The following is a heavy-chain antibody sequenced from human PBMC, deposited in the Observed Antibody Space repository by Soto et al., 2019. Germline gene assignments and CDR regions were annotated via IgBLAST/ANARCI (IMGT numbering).Heavy chain of an antibody. CDR3: AKILGPYGVFDI. V-gene: IGHV3-23*01. D-gene: IGHD4-17*01. Sequence: GGSLRLSCAASGFTFSGYAMRWVRQAPGKGLEWVSGISVSGGSTFYADSVKGRFTISRDNSKNTLYLHMNSLRAEDTADYYYAKILGPYGVFDIWGQGTMVTVSS. CDR1: GFTFSGYA. J-gene: IGHJ3*02. CDR2: ISVSGGST.